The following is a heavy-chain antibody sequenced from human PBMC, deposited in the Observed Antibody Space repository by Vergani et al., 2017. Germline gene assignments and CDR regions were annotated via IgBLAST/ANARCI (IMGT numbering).Heavy chain of an antibody. CDR3: ARPRRDGYNYYYYYGMDV. D-gene: IGHD5-24*01. Sequence: QVQLVQSGAEVKKPGASVKVSCKASGYTFTSYGISWVRQAPGQGLEWMGWISAYNGNTNYAQKIQGRVTITADESTSTAYMELSSLRSEDTAVYYCARPRRDGYNYYYYYGMDVWGQGTTVTVSS. CDR2: ISAYNGNT. J-gene: IGHJ6*02. CDR1: GYTFTSYG. V-gene: IGHV1-18*01.